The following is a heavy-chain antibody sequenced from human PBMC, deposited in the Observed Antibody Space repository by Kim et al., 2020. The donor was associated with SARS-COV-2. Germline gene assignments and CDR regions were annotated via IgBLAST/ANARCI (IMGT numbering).Heavy chain of an antibody. Sequence: SVKVSCKASGGTFSSYAISWVRQAPGQGLEWMGGIIPIFGTANYAQKFQGRVTITADESTSTAYMELSSLRSEDTAVYYCARGPRGLVEPYYYYGMDVWGQGTTVTVSS. CDR3: ARGPRGLVEPYYYYGMDV. CDR1: GGTFSSYA. J-gene: IGHJ6*02. D-gene: IGHD1-26*01. CDR2: IIPIFGTA. V-gene: IGHV1-69*13.